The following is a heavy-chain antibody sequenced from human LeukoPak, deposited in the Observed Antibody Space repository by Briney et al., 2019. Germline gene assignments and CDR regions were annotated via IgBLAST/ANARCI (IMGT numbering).Heavy chain of an antibody. CDR2: ISSSSSTI. V-gene: IGHV3-48*04. J-gene: IGHJ4*02. CDR3: ARVLDRSRFVLDY. D-gene: IGHD6-13*01. CDR1: GFTFSSYS. Sequence: PGGSLRLSCAASGFTFSSYSMNWVRQAPGKGLEWVSSISSSSSTIYYADLVKGRFTISRDNAKTSLSLQMNSLRAEDAAVYDCARVLDRSRFVLDYWGQGTLVTVSS.